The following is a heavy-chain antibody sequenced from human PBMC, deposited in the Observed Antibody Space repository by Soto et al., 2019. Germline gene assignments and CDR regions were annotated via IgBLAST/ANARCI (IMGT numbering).Heavy chain of an antibody. CDR3: ARAGNIVVVPAAVFDY. J-gene: IGHJ4*02. D-gene: IGHD2-2*01. Sequence: QVQLQESGPGLVKPSQTLSLTCTVSGGSISSGDYYWSWIRQPPGKGLEWIGYIYYSGSTYYNPSLKSRVTISVDTSKNQFSLKLSSVTAADTAVYYCARAGNIVVVPAAVFDYWGQGTLVTVSS. CDR1: GGSISSGDYY. V-gene: IGHV4-30-4*01. CDR2: IYYSGST.